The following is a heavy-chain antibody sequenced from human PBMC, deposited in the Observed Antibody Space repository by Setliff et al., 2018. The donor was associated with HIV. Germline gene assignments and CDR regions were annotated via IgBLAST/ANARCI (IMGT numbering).Heavy chain of an antibody. V-gene: IGHV3-30*02. Sequence: PGGSLRLSCAASGFTFSSYVMHCVRQAPGKGLEWVAYIRNDGSDKYAAVSLRGRFTISRDNSKNTLYLQMNSLRTEDTAVYFCAKNLYSSRWSPLDYWGQGTLVTVSS. CDR3: AKNLYSSRWSPLDY. CDR2: IRNDGSDK. J-gene: IGHJ4*02. CDR1: GFTFSSYV. D-gene: IGHD6-13*01.